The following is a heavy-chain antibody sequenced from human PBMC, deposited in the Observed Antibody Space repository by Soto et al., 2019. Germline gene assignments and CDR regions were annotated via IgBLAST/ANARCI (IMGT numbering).Heavy chain of an antibody. D-gene: IGHD2-8*01. CDR1: GGSISSGDYY. Sequence: SETLSLTCTVSGGSISSGDYYWSWIRQPPGKGLEWIGYIYYSGSTYYNPSLKSRVTISVDTSKNQFSLKLSSVTAADTAVYYCARAADCTNGVCYTTFDYWGQGTLVTVSS. CDR2: IYYSGST. CDR3: ARAADCTNGVCYTTFDY. J-gene: IGHJ4*02. V-gene: IGHV4-30-4*01.